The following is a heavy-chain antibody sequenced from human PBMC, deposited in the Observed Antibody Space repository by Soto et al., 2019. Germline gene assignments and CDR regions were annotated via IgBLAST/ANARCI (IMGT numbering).Heavy chain of an antibody. V-gene: IGHV4-39*01. J-gene: IGHJ4*02. CDR2: IFYSGST. CDR3: ARRYGWLYFDY. D-gene: IGHD6-19*01. CDR1: GDSISSSNYF. Sequence: ETLSLTCTVSGDSISSSNYFWGWIRQPPGKGLEWIGTIFYSGSTYYNPSLKSRVTISVDTSKNQFSLRLISVTAADTALYYCARRYGWLYFDYWGQGSLVTVSS.